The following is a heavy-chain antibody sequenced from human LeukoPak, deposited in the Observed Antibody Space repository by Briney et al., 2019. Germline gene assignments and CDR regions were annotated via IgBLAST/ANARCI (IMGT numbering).Heavy chain of an antibody. CDR2: IRSKAYGGTT. CDR3: TRDIYYGSGSPFDY. CDR1: GFTFGDYA. Sequence: EPGRSLRLSCTASGFTFGDYAMSWVRQAPGKGLEWVGFIRSKAYGGTTEYAASVKGRFTISRDDSKSIAYLQMNSLKTEDTAVYYCTRDIYYGSGSPFDYWGQGTLVTVSS. D-gene: IGHD3-10*01. J-gene: IGHJ4*02. V-gene: IGHV3-49*04.